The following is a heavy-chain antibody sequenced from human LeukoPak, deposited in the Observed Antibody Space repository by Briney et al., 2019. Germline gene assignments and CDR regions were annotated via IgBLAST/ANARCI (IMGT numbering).Heavy chain of an antibody. V-gene: IGHV3-66*01. CDR2: FYSGGST. J-gene: IGHJ4*02. CDR3: ARGVLTGQFDY. CDR1: GLAVSNNY. Sequence: SGGSLRLSCAASGLAVSNNYMSRVRQAPGKGLEWVSVFYSGGSTYYADSVKGRFTISRDNSKNTLYLQMSSLRVEGTAVYYCARGVLTGQFDYWGQGTLVTVSS. D-gene: IGHD3-9*01.